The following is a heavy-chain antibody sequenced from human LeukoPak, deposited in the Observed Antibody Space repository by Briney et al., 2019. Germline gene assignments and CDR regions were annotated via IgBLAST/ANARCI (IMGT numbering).Heavy chain of an antibody. CDR3: ARRSGIAVAGAFDY. CDR2: ISGSGGST. CDR1: GFTFSSYE. D-gene: IGHD6-19*01. J-gene: IGHJ4*02. Sequence: GGSLRLSCAASGFTFSSYEMNWVRQAPGKGLEWVSSISGSGGSTYYADSVKGRFTISRDNSKNTLYLQMNSLRAEDTAVYYCARRSGIAVAGAFDYWGQGTLVTVSS. V-gene: IGHV3-23*01.